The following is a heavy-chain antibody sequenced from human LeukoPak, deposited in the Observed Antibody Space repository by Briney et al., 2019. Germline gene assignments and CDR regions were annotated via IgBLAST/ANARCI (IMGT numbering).Heavy chain of an antibody. D-gene: IGHD3-10*01. CDR3: ARGGSGSPGAYFDY. CDR1: GGSFSGYY. CDR2: INHSGST. Sequence: PSETLSLTCGVYGGSFSGYYWSWIRQPPGKGLEWIGEINHSGSTNYNPSLKSRVTISVDTSKKQFSLKLSSVTAADTAVCYCARGGSGSPGAYFDYWGQGTLVTVSS. J-gene: IGHJ4*02. V-gene: IGHV4-34*01.